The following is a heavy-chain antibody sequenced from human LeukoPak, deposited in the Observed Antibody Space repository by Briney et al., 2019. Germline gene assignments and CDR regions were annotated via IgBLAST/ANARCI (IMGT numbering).Heavy chain of an antibody. CDR1: GGSFSGYY. CDR3: ARDVGVVREVYFDY. Sequence: SETLSLTCAVYGGSFSGYYWSWIRQPPGKGLEWIGEINHSGSTNYNPSLKSRVTKSVDTSKNQFSLKLSSVTAADTAVYYCARDVGVVREVYFDYWGQGTLVTVSS. V-gene: IGHV4-34*01. J-gene: IGHJ4*02. CDR2: INHSGST. D-gene: IGHD3-10*01.